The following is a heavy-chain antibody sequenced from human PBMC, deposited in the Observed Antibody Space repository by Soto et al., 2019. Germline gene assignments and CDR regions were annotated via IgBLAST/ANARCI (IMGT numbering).Heavy chain of an antibody. Sequence: GESLKISCKGSEYIFTNYWIGWVRQVPGKGLEGIGIIYRGDSDTRYSPSFQGQVIISVDKSINTAFLRWSSLESSDTAIYYCARASTGPGSPVPATFDIWGHGTMVTVSS. CDR2: IYRGDSDT. CDR1: EYIFTNYW. CDR3: ARASTGPGSPVPATFDI. V-gene: IGHV5-51*01. D-gene: IGHD2-15*01. J-gene: IGHJ3*02.